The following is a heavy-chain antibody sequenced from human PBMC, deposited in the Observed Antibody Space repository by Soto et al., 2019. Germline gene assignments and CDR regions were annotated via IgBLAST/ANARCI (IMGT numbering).Heavy chain of an antibody. CDR1: GFTFDDYA. CDR3: AKDRASWVEMATT. J-gene: IGHJ4*02. Sequence: EVQLVESGGGLVQPGRSLRLSCAASGFTFDDYAMHWVRQAPGKGLEWVSGISWNSGSIGYADSVKGRFTISRDNAKNSLYLQMNSLRAEDTALYYCAKDRASWVEMATTWGQGTLVTVSS. CDR2: ISWNSGSI. V-gene: IGHV3-9*01. D-gene: IGHD5-12*01.